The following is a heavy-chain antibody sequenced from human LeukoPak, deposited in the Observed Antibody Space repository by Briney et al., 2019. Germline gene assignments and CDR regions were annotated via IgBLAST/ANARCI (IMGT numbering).Heavy chain of an antibody. CDR2: ISSSSSYI. CDR3: ARDLLSSARGLTGVNPDD. J-gene: IGHJ4*02. CDR1: GFTFSSYS. Sequence: GGSLRLSCAASGFTFSSYSMNWVRQAPGKGLEWVSSISSSSSYIYYADSVKGRITISRDNAKNSLYLQMNSLRAEDTAVYYCARDLLSSARGLTGVNPDDWGQGTLVTVSS. V-gene: IGHV3-21*01. D-gene: IGHD7-27*01.